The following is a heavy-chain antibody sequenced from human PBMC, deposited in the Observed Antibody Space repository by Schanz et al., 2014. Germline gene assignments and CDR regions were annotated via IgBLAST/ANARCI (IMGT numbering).Heavy chain of an antibody. V-gene: IGHV1-69*04. J-gene: IGHJ3*02. CDR1: GYTFTSYG. Sequence: QVQLVQSAPEVKKPGASVKVSCKASGYTFTSYGITWVRQAPGQGLEWMGRIIPILGITNVAQTFQDRVTITADKSTSTAYMELSSLRSEDTAVYYCARGLGDERWLDLNEAFDIWGQGTIVTVSS. CDR2: IIPILGIT. D-gene: IGHD6-19*01. CDR3: ARGLGDERWLDLNEAFDI.